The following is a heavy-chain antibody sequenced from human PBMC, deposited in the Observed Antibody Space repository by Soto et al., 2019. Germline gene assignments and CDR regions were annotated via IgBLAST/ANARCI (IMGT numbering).Heavy chain of an antibody. D-gene: IGHD3-10*01. Sequence: SETLSLTCTVSGGSISSGGYYWSWIRQHPGKGLEWIGYIYYSGSTYYNPSLKSRVTISLDTSKNQFSLKLSSVTAADTAVYYCARHAYGSGFYYGMNVWGQGTTVTVSS. J-gene: IGHJ6*02. CDR2: IYYSGST. V-gene: IGHV4-31*03. CDR1: GGSISSGGYY. CDR3: ARHAYGSGFYYGMNV.